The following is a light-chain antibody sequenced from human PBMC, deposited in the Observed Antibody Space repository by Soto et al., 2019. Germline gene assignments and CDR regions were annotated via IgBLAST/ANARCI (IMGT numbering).Light chain of an antibody. J-gene: IGLJ1*01. V-gene: IGLV1-51*02. CDR1: SSNIGNNY. CDR2: ENN. CDR3: GTWDSSLSAGL. Sequence: QSVLTQPPSVSAAPGQKVTISCSGSSSNIGNNYVSWYQQLPGTAPKLLIYENNKRPSGIPDRFSGSKSGTSATLGITGLQTGDEADYYCGTWDSSLSAGLFGTGTKLTVL.